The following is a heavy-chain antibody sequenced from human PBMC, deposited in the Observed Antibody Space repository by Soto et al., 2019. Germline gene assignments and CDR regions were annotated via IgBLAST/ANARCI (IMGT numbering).Heavy chain of an antibody. CDR1: GNSISSGGYY. J-gene: IGHJ4*02. V-gene: IGHV4-31*03. CDR3: ARAPRAPNYYDY. CDR2: IYYSGST. Sequence: PSESLSLTCTVSGNSISSGGYYWSWIRQHPGKGLEWIGYIYYSGSTYYNPSLKSRVTISVDTSKNQFSLKLSSVTAADTAVHYCARAPRAPNYYDYWGQGTLVTVSS.